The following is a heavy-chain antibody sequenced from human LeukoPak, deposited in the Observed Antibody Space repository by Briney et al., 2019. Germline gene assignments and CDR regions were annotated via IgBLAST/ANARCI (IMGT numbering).Heavy chain of an antibody. D-gene: IGHD3-22*01. J-gene: IGHJ4*02. CDR3: AREGMYYYDSSGLSTHFDY. Sequence: GGSLRLSCAASGFTFSSYWMSWVRQAPGKGLEWVANIKQDGSEKYYVDSVKGRFTISRDNAKNSLYLQMNSLGAEDTAVYYCAREGMYYYDSSGLSTHFDYWGQGTLVTVSS. CDR2: IKQDGSEK. CDR1: GFTFSSYW. V-gene: IGHV3-7*01.